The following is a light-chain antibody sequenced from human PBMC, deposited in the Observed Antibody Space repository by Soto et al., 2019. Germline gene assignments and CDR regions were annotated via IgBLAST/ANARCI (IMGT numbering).Light chain of an antibody. CDR3: SSYTTGNTQV. J-gene: IGLJ3*02. CDR2: DVS. V-gene: IGLV2-14*01. CDR1: SSDVGTYNY. Sequence: QSALTQPASVSGSPGQSITISCTGTSSDVGTYNYVSWYQHRPGKAPKLMIYDVSYRPSGVSNRFSGSKSANTASLTISGIQAEEEADYYVSSYTTGNTQVFGGGTKLTVL.